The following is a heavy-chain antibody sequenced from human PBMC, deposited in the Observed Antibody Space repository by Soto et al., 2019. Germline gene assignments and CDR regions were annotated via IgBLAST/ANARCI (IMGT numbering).Heavy chain of an antibody. D-gene: IGHD6-19*01. CDR1: GYTFTNYA. CDR2: INAGNGNT. J-gene: IGHJ4*02. Sequence: QVQLVQSGAEVKKPGASVKVSCKASGYTFTNYAMHWVRQAPGQRLEWMGWINAGNGNTKYSQKFQDRVTITRDTSASTAYMELSSLTSEDTAVYFCARDSHGCDYWGQGTLVTVSS. CDR3: ARDSHGCDY. V-gene: IGHV1-3*01.